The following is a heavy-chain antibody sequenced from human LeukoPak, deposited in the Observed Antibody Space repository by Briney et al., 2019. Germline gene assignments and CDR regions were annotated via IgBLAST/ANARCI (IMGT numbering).Heavy chain of an antibody. CDR3: ARDYDYFWGSYRYPFDY. J-gene: IGHJ4*02. V-gene: IGHV3-74*01. CDR1: GFTFSSYW. Sequence: GGSLRLSCAASGFTFSSYWMHWVRQAPGKGLVWVSRMNSDGSTTNYADSVKGRFTISRDNARNTVYLQMNSLRVEGTAVYYCARDYDYFWGSYRYPFDYWGQGTLVTVSS. D-gene: IGHD3-16*02. CDR2: MNSDGSTT.